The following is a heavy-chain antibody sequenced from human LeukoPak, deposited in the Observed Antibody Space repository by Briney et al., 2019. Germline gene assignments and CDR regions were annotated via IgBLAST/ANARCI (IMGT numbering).Heavy chain of an antibody. J-gene: IGHJ4*02. CDR1: RFTFSSYA. Sequence: GGSLRLSCAASRFTFSSYAMSWVRQAPGKGLEWVSGISGSGDNAYYADSVKGRFTISRDNSKNTLYVQVNSLGTEDTAAYYCAKGSYYDSSGSFYFDYWGQGTLVTVSS. CDR2: ISGSGDNA. V-gene: IGHV3-23*01. CDR3: AKGSYYDSSGSFYFDY. D-gene: IGHD3-22*01.